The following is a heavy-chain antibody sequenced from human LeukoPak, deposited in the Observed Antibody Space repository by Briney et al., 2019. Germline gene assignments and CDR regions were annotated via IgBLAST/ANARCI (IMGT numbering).Heavy chain of an antibody. D-gene: IGHD4-17*01. CDR1: GFTFSSYS. J-gene: IGHJ4*02. CDR2: ISSSSSTI. V-gene: IGHV3-48*01. Sequence: HAGGSLRLSCAASGFTFSSYSMNWVRQAPGKGLEWVSYISSSSSTIYYADSVKGRFTISRDNAKNSLYLQMNSLRAEDTAVYYCARVLIAPYGDYGWGPDYWGQGTLVTVSS. CDR3: ARVLIAPYGDYGWGPDY.